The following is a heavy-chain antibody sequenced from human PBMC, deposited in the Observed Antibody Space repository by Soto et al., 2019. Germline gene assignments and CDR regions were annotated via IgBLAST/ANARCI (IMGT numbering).Heavy chain of an antibody. J-gene: IGHJ4*02. CDR3: ATVAYDFWSGYFIGFDY. D-gene: IGHD3-3*01. V-gene: IGHV1-24*01. Sequence: ASVKVSCKVSGYTLTELSMHWVRQAPGKGLEWMGGFDPEDGETIYAQKFQGRVTMTEVTSTDTAYMELSSLRSEDTAVYYCATVAYDFWSGYFIGFDYWGQGTLVTVSS. CDR1: GYTLTELS. CDR2: FDPEDGET.